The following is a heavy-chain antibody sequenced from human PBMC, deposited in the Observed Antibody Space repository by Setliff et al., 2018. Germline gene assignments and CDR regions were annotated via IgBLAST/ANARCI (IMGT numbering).Heavy chain of an antibody. Sequence: SETLSLTCTVSGGSISSYYWSWIRQPAGKGLEWIGHIYTSGSTNYNPSLKSRVTLSVDTSKNQFSLKLTSVTAADTAIYYCARTPYYYDTAGYDFWGQGTLVTVSS. CDR2: IYTSGST. CDR3: ARTPYYYDTAGYDF. V-gene: IGHV4-4*07. J-gene: IGHJ4*02. CDR1: GGSISSYY. D-gene: IGHD3-22*01.